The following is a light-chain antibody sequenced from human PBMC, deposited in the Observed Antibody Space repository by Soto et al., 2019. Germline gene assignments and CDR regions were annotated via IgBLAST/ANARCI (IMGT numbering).Light chain of an antibody. Sequence: AIQMTQSPSSLSASVGDRVTITCRASQGIRNDLGWYQQKPGRAPKLLIYAASSLQSGLPSRFSGSGSGTDFTLTSSSLQPEDFATYYCLQDYNYPRTFGQGTKVEIK. CDR2: AAS. CDR3: LQDYNYPRT. V-gene: IGKV1-6*01. J-gene: IGKJ1*01. CDR1: QGIRND.